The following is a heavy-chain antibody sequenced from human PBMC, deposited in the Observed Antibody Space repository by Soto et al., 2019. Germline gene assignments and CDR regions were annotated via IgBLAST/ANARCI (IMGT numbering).Heavy chain of an antibody. CDR2: INPSGGRT. CDR1: GYTFTSYY. V-gene: IGHV1-46*01. D-gene: IGHD6-6*01. J-gene: IGHJ4*02. Sequence: VQPGAEVKKPGASVKASCKASGYTFTSYYIHWVRQAPGQGLEWMGIINPSGGRTSYAQKFQGRVTMTRDTSTSTVYMELSSLRSEDTAVYYCAREARGRVDYWGQGTLVTVSS. CDR3: AREARGRVDY.